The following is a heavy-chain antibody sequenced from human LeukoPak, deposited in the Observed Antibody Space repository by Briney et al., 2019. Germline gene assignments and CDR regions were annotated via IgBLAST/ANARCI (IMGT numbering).Heavy chain of an antibody. CDR1: GYTFTSYD. CDR2: MDPNSGNT. CDR3: ARGGGGSYGDYYYYYYMDV. J-gene: IGHJ6*03. V-gene: IGHV1-8*03. D-gene: IGHD1-26*01. Sequence: ASVRVSCKASGYTFTSYDINWERQATGQGLEWMGWMDPNSGNTGYAQKFQGRVTITRNTSISTAYMELSSLRSEDTAVYYCARGGGGSYGDYYYYYYMDVWGKGTTVTVSS.